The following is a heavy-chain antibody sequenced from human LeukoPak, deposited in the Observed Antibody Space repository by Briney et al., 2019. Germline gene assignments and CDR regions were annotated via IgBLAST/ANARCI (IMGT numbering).Heavy chain of an antibody. CDR3: ASPASRSGYRYYFDY. D-gene: IGHD3-22*01. CDR1: GFTFSSYA. J-gene: IGHJ4*02. V-gene: IGHV3-23*01. CDR2: ISGSGGST. Sequence: PGGSLRLSCAASGFTFSSYAMSWVSQAPGKGLEWVSAISGSGGSTYYADSVKGRFTISRDNSKNTLYLQMNSLRAEDTAVYYCASPASRSGYRYYFDYWGQGTLVTVSS.